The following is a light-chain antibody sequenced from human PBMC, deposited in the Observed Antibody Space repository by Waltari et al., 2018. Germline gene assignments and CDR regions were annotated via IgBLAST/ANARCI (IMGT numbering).Light chain of an antibody. CDR2: GAS. J-gene: IGKJ2*01. V-gene: IGKV1-39*01. CDR1: HDVSTY. Sequence: DIEMTQSPSSLSASVGDRITITCRASHDVSTYLNWYQQRAGKAPKLLIYGASTLQTGVPPRFGCLGSGTNFTLRISSLQPGDFATYYCQQSYNIPRTFGQGTKVE. CDR3: QQSYNIPRT.